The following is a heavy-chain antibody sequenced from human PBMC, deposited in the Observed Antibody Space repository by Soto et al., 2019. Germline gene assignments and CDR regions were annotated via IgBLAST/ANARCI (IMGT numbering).Heavy chain of an antibody. CDR1: GDSFTSFA. CDR3: ANSSRGDIASWYELGFDS. CDR2: IIPMYGVP. V-gene: IGHV1-69*13. D-gene: IGHD6-13*01. Sequence: SVKVSCKASGDSFTSFAISWVRQAPGQGLAWVGGIIPMYGVPNYGRRFQGRVTISADESTKTAYMEMQTLTSEDTAIYYCANSSRGDIASWYELGFDSFGQGTQVTVFS. J-gene: IGHJ5*01.